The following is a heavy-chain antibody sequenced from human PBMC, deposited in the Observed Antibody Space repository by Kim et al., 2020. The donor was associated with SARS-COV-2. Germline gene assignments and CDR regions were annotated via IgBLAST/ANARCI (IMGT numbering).Heavy chain of an antibody. J-gene: IGHJ4*02. CDR1: GGSFSGYY. CDR3: ARRGVRGVGTPTNDY. V-gene: IGHV4-34*01. D-gene: IGHD3-10*01. CDR2: INHSGST. Sequence: SETLSLTCAVYGGSFSGYYWSWIRQPPGKGLEWIWEINHSGSTNYNPSLESRVTISVDTSKNQFSLKLSSVTAADTAVYYCARRGVRGVGTPTNDYWGQGTLVTVSS.